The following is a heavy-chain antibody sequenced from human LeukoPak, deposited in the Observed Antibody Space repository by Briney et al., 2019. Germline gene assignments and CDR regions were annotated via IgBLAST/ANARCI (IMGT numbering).Heavy chain of an antibody. D-gene: IGHD1-26*01. V-gene: IGHV3-7*01. CDR3: AGRSFES. Sequence: GGSLRLSCEASGFIFSVYWMHWVRQAPGKGLEWEANINQDGSEIYHADSVKGRFTISRDNAKRSLYLQMSGLRAEDTGVYFCAGRSFESWGQGILVTVSS. CDR2: INQDGSEI. CDR1: GFIFSVYW. J-gene: IGHJ4*02.